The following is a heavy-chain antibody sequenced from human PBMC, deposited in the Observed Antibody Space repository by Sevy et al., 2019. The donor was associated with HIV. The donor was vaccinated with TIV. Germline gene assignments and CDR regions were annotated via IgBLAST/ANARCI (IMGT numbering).Heavy chain of an antibody. D-gene: IGHD3-10*01. V-gene: IGHV1-18*01. CDR1: GYNFMSDG. CDR3: ARVPTYYYGSGTYFDY. Sequence: ASVKVSYKASGYNFMSDGISWVRQAPGQGLEWVGWIGLYNGNAHSAQKLKDRVTMTADTSTSTAYMELRSLRSDDTAVYYCARVPTYYYGSGTYFDYWGQGTLVTVSS. CDR2: IGLYNGNA. J-gene: IGHJ4*02.